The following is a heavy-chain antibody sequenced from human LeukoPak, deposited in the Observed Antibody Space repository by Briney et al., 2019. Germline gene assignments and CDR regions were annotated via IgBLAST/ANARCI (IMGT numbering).Heavy chain of an antibody. V-gene: IGHV3-7*01. D-gene: IGHD3-22*01. Sequence: PGGSLRLSCAASGFTFSSYWMSWVRQAPGKGLEWVANIKQDGSEKYYVDSVKGRFTISRDNAENSLYLQMNSPRAEDTAVYYCARARYYYDSSGYQFDYWGQGTLVTVSS. CDR3: ARARYYYDSSGYQFDY. CDR2: IKQDGSEK. J-gene: IGHJ4*02. CDR1: GFTFSSYW.